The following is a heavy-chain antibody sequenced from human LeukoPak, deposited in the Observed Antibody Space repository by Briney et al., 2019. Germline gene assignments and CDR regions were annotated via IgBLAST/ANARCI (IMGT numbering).Heavy chain of an antibody. CDR1: GYSFTGYW. CDR3: ARPRVVGAHRGGFDY. J-gene: IGHJ4*02. CDR2: IYPGDSET. V-gene: IGHV5-51*01. Sequence: GESLKISCKGSGYSFTGYWIGWVRQMPGKGLEWMGIIYPGDSETRYSPSFQGQVTISADKSITTAFLQWNSLKASDTAMYYCARPRVVGAHRGGFDYWGRGTLVTVSS. D-gene: IGHD1-26*01.